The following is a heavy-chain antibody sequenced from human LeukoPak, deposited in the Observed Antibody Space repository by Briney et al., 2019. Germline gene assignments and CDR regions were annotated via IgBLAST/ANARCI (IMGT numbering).Heavy chain of an antibody. J-gene: IGHJ5*02. CDR3: ATNQLLHPDWFDP. Sequence: PSETLSLTCTVSGGSISSSSYYWGWIRQPPGKGLEWIGYIYYSGSTNYNPSLKSRVTISVDTSKNQFSLKLSSVTAADTAVYYCATNQLLHPDWFDPWGQGTLVTVSS. CDR2: IYYSGST. V-gene: IGHV4-61*05. CDR1: GGSISSSSYY. D-gene: IGHD2-2*01.